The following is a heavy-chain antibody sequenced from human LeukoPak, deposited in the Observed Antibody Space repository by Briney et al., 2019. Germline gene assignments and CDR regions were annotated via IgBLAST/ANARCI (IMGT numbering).Heavy chain of an antibody. Sequence: SETLSLTCAVYGGSFSGYYWSWIRQPPGKGLEWIGEISHGGSTNYNPSLKSRVTISVDTSKNQFSLKLSSVTAADTAVYYCASGSLYYFDYWGQGTLVTVSS. CDR3: ASGSLYYFDY. CDR1: GGSFSGYY. CDR2: ISHGGST. J-gene: IGHJ4*02. V-gene: IGHV4-34*01.